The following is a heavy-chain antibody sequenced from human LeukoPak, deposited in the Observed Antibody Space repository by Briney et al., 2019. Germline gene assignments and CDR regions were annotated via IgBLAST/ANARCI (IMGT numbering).Heavy chain of an antibody. CDR3: ARRKFLGWFDP. D-gene: IGHD7-27*01. CDR2: LNPNSGNA. J-gene: IGHJ5*02. Sequence: GASVKVSCKASGYIFTTYDTGWVRRATGQGREWMGWLNPNSGNAGYAQKFQGRVTISRNTSISTAYMELSSLRSDDTAIYYCARRKFLGWFDPWGQGTLVTVSS. V-gene: IGHV1-8*03. CDR1: GYIFTTYD.